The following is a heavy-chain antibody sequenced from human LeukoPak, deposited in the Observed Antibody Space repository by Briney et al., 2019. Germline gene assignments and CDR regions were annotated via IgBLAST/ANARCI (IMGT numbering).Heavy chain of an antibody. Sequence: ASVKVSCKASGYTFTDYYVHWVRQAPGQGLEWMGWINANNGDTNYAQKFQGRVTMTRDTSISTAYMDLTRLRSDDTAVYYCARVSPIYQLFFWFDPWGQGTLVTVSS. CDR2: INANNGDT. CDR3: ARVSPIYQLFFWFDP. D-gene: IGHD2-2*01. J-gene: IGHJ5*02. V-gene: IGHV1-2*02. CDR1: GYTFTDYY.